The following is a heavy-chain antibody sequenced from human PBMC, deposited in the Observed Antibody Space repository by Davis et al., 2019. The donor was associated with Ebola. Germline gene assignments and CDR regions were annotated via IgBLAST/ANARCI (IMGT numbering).Heavy chain of an antibody. J-gene: IGHJ4*02. CDR1: GGTFSSYA. CDR2: IIPIFGTA. D-gene: IGHD3-3*01. Sequence: AASVKVSCKASGGTFSSYAISWVRQAPGQGLEWMGGIIPIFGTANYAQKFQGRVTITADESTSTAYMELSSLRSEDTAVYYCARATIFGVVNFDYWGQGTLVTVSS. V-gene: IGHV1-69*13. CDR3: ARATIFGVVNFDY.